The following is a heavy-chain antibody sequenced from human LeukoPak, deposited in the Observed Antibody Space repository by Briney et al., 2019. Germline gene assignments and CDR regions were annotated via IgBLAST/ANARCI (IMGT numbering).Heavy chain of an antibody. CDR3: ASARGSNYGSLGD. J-gene: IGHJ4*02. CDR1: GFTFSSYG. V-gene: IGHV3-30*03. CDR2: ISYDGSNK. D-gene: IGHD5-18*01. Sequence: GGSLRLSCAASGFTFSSYGMHWVRQAPGKGLEWVAVISYDGSNKYYADSVKGRFTISRDNSKNTLYLQMNSLRAEDTAVYYCASARGSNYGSLGDWGQGTLATVSS.